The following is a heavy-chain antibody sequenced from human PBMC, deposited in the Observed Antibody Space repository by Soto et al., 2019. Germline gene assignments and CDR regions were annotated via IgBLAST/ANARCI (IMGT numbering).Heavy chain of an antibody. J-gene: IGHJ5*02. CDR2: INHSGST. CDR1: GGSFSGYY. V-gene: IGHV4-34*01. Sequence: QVQLQQWGAGLLKPSETLSLTCAVYGGSFSGYYWSWIRQPPGKGLEWIGEINHSGSTNYNPSLKSRVTLSVDTSKNQFSLKLSSVTAADTAVYYCARVCGTSWFDPWGQGTLVTVSS. D-gene: IGHD2-21*01. CDR3: ARVCGTSWFDP.